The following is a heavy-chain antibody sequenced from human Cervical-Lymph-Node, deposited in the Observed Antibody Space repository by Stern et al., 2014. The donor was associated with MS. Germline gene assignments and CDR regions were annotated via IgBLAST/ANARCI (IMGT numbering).Heavy chain of an antibody. V-gene: IGHV1-46*01. D-gene: IGHD3-9*01. CDR3: ARGGGYLDWSLDY. Sequence: QVQLVQSGAELEKPGASVKVSCKASGYTFSDYYMHWVRQAPGQGLEWMGIVTPNGDVARYAQKFQGRVPMTRDTSTSTVYMELRRLTSDDTAVYYCARGGGYLDWSLDYWGQGTLVTVSS. CDR1: GYTFSDYY. CDR2: VTPNGDVA. J-gene: IGHJ4*02.